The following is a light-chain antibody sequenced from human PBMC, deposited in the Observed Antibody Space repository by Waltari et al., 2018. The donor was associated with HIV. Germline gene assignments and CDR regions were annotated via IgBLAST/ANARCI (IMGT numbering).Light chain of an antibody. J-gene: IGLJ2*01. CDR1: SPKLGNNC. CDR2: SNT. V-gene: IGLV1-51*01. CDR3: GTWDSSLSAWV. Sequence: QSVLTQPHSVSAAPGQKVTISCFGSSPKLGNNCVSWFQQIPGTAPKLLIYSNTRRPSGIPDRFSGSKSGTSATLGITGLQSGDEADYYCGTWDSSLSAWVFGGGTKLTVL.